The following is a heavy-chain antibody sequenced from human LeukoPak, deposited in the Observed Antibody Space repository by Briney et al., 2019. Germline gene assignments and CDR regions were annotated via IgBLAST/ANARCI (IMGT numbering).Heavy chain of an antibody. J-gene: IGHJ6*02. D-gene: IGHD2-2*01. CDR2: IIPILGIA. Sequence: GASVKVSCKASGGTFSSYAISWVRQAPGQGLEWMGRIIPILGIANYAQKFQGRVTITADKSTSTAYMELSSLRSEDTAVYYCARANIVVVPAAMGVYYYYGMDVWGQGTTVTVSS. V-gene: IGHV1-69*04. CDR1: GGTFSSYA. CDR3: ARANIVVVPAAMGVYYYYGMDV.